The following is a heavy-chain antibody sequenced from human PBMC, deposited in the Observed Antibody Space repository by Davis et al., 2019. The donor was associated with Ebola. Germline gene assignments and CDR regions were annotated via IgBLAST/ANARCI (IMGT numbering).Heavy chain of an antibody. CDR1: GCSMSSGSYY. Sequence: SDTLSLTCSVSGCSMSSGSYYWSWIRQHPGKGREGIGYVYDSGRTHYNPSLKSRVCISLDTSTNQLSLNLNSVTAADTAVYYCARRSYYNGPINNWGRGTLVTVSS. CDR3: ARRSYYNGPINN. D-gene: IGHD3-22*01. CDR2: VYDSGRT. V-gene: IGHV4-31*03. J-gene: IGHJ4*02.